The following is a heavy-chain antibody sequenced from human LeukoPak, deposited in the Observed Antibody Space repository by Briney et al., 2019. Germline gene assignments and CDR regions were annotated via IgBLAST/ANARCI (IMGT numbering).Heavy chain of an antibody. V-gene: IGHV1-2*02. J-gene: IGHJ5*02. CDR3: ARVVTPRYCTTPSCYWKGWFDP. CDR2: INPNSGGP. D-gene: IGHD2-2*01. Sequence: GASVTVSCKTSGYIFTGYYMHWVRQAPGQGLEWMGWINPNSGGPNYAQKFQGRVTMTRDTSISTAYMELSRLRSDDTAVYYCARVVTPRYCTTPSCYWKGWFDPWGQGTLVTVSS. CDR1: GYIFTGYY.